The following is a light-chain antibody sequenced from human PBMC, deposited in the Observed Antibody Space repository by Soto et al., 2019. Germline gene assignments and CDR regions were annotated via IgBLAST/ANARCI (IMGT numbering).Light chain of an antibody. CDR3: QQSYHTPRT. CDR1: QSISTY. J-gene: IGKJ4*01. CDR2: AAS. V-gene: IGKV1-39*01. Sequence: DIQMTQSPSSLSASVGDRVTITCRASQSISTYLNWYQQKPGTAPKVLIYAASSLQSGVPSRFSGNGFGTDFTLTISSLQPEDSATYYCQQSYHTPRTFGGGTKVEIK.